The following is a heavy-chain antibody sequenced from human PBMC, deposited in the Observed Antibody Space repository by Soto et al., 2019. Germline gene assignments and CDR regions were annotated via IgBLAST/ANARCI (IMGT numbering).Heavy chain of an antibody. V-gene: IGHV1-69*02. D-gene: IGHD1-26*01. CDR3: ASVRWSGSYLHGMDRVDY. J-gene: IGHJ4*02. CDR1: GGTFSSYT. Sequence: QVQLVQSGAEVKKPGSSVKVSCKASGGTFSSYTISWVRQAPGQGLEWMGRIIPILGIANYAQKFQGRVTITADKSTSTAYMELSSLRSEDTAVYYCASVRWSGSYLHGMDRVDYWGQGTLVTVSP. CDR2: IIPILGIA.